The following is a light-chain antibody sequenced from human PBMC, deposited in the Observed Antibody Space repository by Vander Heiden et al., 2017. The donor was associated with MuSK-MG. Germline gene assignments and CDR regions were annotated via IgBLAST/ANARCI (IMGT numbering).Light chain of an antibody. Sequence: EIVLTQSPGTLSLSPGERATLSCRASQSVGSNYLAWYQQQPGQAPRLLIFGASSRATGVPDRFSGSGYGTDFTLTISRREPEDFAVYYCQQFGSSPMYTFGQGTKLEIK. V-gene: IGKV3-20*01. CDR2: GAS. J-gene: IGKJ2*01. CDR1: QSVGSNY. CDR3: QQFGSSPMYT.